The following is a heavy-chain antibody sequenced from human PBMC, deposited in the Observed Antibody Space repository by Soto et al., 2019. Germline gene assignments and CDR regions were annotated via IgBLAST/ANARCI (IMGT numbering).Heavy chain of an antibody. Sequence: SETLSLPYTFAGCYISGGGYYWSWNRQHPGKGLEWIGYIYYSGSTYYNPSLKSRVTISVDTSKNQFSLKLSSVTAADTAVYYCAREAYYGSGSSTYWGQGTLVIVSS. V-gene: IGHV4-31*03. CDR3: AREAYYGSGSSTY. D-gene: IGHD3-10*01. CDR2: IYYSGST. CDR1: GCYISGGGYY. J-gene: IGHJ4*02.